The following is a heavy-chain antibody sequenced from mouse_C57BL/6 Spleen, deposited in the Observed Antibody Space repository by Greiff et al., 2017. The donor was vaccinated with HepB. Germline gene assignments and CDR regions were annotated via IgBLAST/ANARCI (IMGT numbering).Heavy chain of an antibody. D-gene: IGHD1-1*01. CDR3: ASYYYGSSPYYYAMDY. J-gene: IGHJ4*01. Sequence: VQLQQPGAELVKPGASVKLSCKASGYTFTSYWMHWVKQRPGRGLEWIGRIDPNSGGTKYNEKFKSKATLTVDKPSSTAYMQRSRRTSEDSAVYYGASYYYGSSPYYYAMDYWGQGTSVTVSS. V-gene: IGHV1-72*01. CDR2: IDPNSGGT. CDR1: GYTFTSYW.